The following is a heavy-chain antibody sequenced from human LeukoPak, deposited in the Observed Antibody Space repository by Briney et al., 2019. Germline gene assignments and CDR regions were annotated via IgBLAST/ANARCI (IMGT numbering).Heavy chain of an antibody. CDR2: MNPNSGKA. J-gene: IGHJ4*02. D-gene: IGHD5-24*01. CDR3: ARGPEDGYNYDY. CDR1: GYTFTSYD. V-gene: IGHV1-8*01. Sequence: ASVKVSCKASGYTFTSYDINWVRQATGQGLEWMGWMNPNSGKAGYAQKFQGRGTMTRNTSISTAYMEVSSLRSEDTAVYYCARGPEDGYNYDYWGQGTLVTVSS.